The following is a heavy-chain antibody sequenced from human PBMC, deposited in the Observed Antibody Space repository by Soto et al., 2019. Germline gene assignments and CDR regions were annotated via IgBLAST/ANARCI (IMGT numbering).Heavy chain of an antibody. J-gene: IGHJ4*02. Sequence: QTGGSLRLSCAASGFIFKMYWMHWARQSPGKGLVWISRIYNDGTYSDYADSVRGRFTISRDNVNDTLYLQMNNLRAEDSGLYYCTRGPRPISTGTGAYWGQGTQVTVSS. CDR1: GFIFKMYW. D-gene: IGHD3-10*01. V-gene: IGHV3-74*01. CDR3: TRGPRPISTGTGAY. CDR2: IYNDGTYS.